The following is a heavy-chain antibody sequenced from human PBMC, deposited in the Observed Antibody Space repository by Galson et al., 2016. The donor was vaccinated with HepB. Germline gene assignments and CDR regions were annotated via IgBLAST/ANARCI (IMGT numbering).Heavy chain of an antibody. CDR3: AKERLVRRIFDH. CDR1: GLVFSNFG. D-gene: IGHD3-9*01. CDR2: ISTRRTT. V-gene: IGHV3-23*01. J-gene: IGHJ4*02. Sequence: SLRLSCADSGLVFSNFGLSWVRQAPGKGLEWVASISTRRTTYYSDSVQGRFTISRDNSNNTLYLQMNGLRAEDTAVYYCAKERLVRRIFDHWGQGTLLTVSS.